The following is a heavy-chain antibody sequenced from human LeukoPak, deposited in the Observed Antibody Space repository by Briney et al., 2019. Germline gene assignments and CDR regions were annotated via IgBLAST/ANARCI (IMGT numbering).Heavy chain of an antibody. CDR3: AKERDYGPADY. D-gene: IGHD4/OR15-4a*01. CDR1: GFIFNKHA. J-gene: IGHJ4*02. Sequence: GGSLRLSCAASGFIFNKHAMSWVRQAPGKGLEWVSGLSGSGGSTDYADSVKGRFTVSRDNSKNTLFLRMNSLRAEDTAIYYCAKERDYGPADYWGQGTLVTVSS. V-gene: IGHV3-23*01. CDR2: LSGSGGST.